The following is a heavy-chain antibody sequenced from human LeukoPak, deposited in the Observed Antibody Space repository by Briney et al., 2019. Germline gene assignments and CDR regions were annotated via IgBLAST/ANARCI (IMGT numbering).Heavy chain of an antibody. Sequence: GGSLRLSCAAPEFTFSRHWMSSVRQAPGKGLELVANIKEDGSEKDFVDSVKGRLSISRDNDKNLLFLELNNLRAEDTAVYFCAREGVGGFDIWGQGAMVTVSS. CDR3: AREGVGGFDI. V-gene: IGHV3-7*01. J-gene: IGHJ3*02. D-gene: IGHD3-16*01. CDR1: EFTFSRHW. CDR2: IKEDGSEK.